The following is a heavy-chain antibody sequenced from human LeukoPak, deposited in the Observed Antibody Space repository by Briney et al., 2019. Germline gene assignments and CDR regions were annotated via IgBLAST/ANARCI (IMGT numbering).Heavy chain of an antibody. D-gene: IGHD6-19*01. CDR2: ISSISTYI. Sequence: GGSLRLSCAASGFAFNTYSMNWVRQAPWKGLEWVSSISSISTYIYYAGSVKGRFTISRDNAKNSLYLQMNSLRAEDTAVYYCARGPDIAVATYYFDYWGQGTLVTVSS. V-gene: IGHV3-21*01. CDR1: GFAFNTYS. CDR3: ARGPDIAVATYYFDY. J-gene: IGHJ4*02.